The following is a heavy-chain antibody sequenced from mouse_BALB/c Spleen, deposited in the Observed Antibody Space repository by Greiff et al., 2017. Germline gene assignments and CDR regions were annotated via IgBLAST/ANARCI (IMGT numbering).Heavy chain of an antibody. Sequence: DVKLQESGPSLVKPSQTLSLTCSVTGDSITSGYWNWIRKFPGNKLEYMGYISYSGSTYYNPSLKSRISITRDTSKNQYYLQLNSVTTEDTATYYCARCPHYYGSSYWYFDVWGAGTTVTVSS. V-gene: IGHV3-8*02. CDR2: ISYSGST. CDR3: ARCPHYYGSSYWYFDV. CDR1: GDSITSGY. D-gene: IGHD1-1*01. J-gene: IGHJ1*01.